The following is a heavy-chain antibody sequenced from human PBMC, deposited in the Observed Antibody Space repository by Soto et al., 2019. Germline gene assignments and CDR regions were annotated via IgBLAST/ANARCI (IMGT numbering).Heavy chain of an antibody. CDR2: LYYGRSA. J-gene: IGHJ4*02. V-gene: IGHV4-59*01. CDR3: AIRSMAVVPEY. CDR1: GDSISSYY. D-gene: IGHD3-22*01. Sequence: QVQLQESGPGLVKPSETLSLTCAVSGDSISSYYCMWIRQPPGKGLESIGYLYYGRSANYNPSLKSRVTLSVDTSTNQCSLTLSSMPAADPAVYYCAIRSMAVVPEYWGQGTLVTVSS.